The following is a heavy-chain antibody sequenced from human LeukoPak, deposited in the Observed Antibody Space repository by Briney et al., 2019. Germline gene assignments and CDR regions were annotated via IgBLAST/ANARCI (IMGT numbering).Heavy chain of an antibody. CDR2: IYSDGDT. J-gene: IGHJ4*02. Sequence: PGGSLRLSCAASGFSFSSDWMYWVRQAPGKGLVWVSRIYSDGDTDYADAVKGRFTISRDNAKNTLYLQMNSLRAEDTAVYHCVKGAPMDYWGQGTLVTVSS. CDR3: VKGAPMDY. V-gene: IGHV3-74*01. CDR1: GFSFSSDW.